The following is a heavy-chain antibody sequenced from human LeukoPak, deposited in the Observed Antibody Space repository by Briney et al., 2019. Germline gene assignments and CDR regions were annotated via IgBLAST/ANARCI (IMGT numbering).Heavy chain of an antibody. Sequence: GGSLRLSCAASGFTFSSYSMNWVRQAPGKGLEWVSYISSSSSTIYYADSVKGRFTISRDNAKNSLYLQMNSLRAEDTAVYYCARGHYDILTGYLSEFDYWGQGTLVTVSS. CDR3: ARGHYDILTGYLSEFDY. CDR2: ISSSSSTI. D-gene: IGHD3-9*01. CDR1: GFTFSSYS. V-gene: IGHV3-48*01. J-gene: IGHJ4*02.